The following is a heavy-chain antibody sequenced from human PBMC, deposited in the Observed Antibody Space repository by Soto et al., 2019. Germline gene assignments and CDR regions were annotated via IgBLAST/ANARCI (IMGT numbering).Heavy chain of an antibody. V-gene: IGHV4-4*07. D-gene: IGHD2-8*01. J-gene: IGHJ6*02. CDR2: IYTSGNT. CDR3: ARDGVGPHGMDV. Sequence: QVQLQESDPGLVKPSETLSLTCTVSGGSVTSYYWSWIRQPAGKGLDWIGRIYTSGNTDYNPSLKSRVTMSRDTSKNQFSLKLISVTAADTAVYYCARDGVGPHGMDVWGQGTTVTVSS. CDR1: GGSVTSYY.